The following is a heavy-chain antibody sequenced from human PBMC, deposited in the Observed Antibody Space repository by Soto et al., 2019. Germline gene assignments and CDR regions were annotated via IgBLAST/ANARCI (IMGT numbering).Heavy chain of an antibody. V-gene: IGHV3-30*18. CDR3: AKEGGETHCSSTSCYPVDY. J-gene: IGHJ4*02. Sequence: GGSLRLSCAASGFTFSSYGMHWVRQAPGKGLEWVAVISYDGSNKYYADSVKGRFTISRDNSKNTLYLQMNSLRAEDTAVYYCAKEGGETHCSSTSCYPVDYWGQGTLVTVS. CDR2: ISYDGSNK. D-gene: IGHD2-2*01. CDR1: GFTFSSYG.